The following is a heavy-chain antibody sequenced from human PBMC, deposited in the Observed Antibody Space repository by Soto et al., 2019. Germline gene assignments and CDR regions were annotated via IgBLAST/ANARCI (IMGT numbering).Heavy chain of an antibody. CDR3: AKWTARITMFYGMDV. V-gene: IGHV1-18*01. D-gene: IGHD3-10*02. CDR2: ISAYDGKT. Sequence: GASVKVTCKASGYNFNIYGINWVRQAQGQGLELMGWISAYDGKTTYAEKFQGRVTMTTDASTSTAYMELRSLRSDDTAVYYCAKWTARITMFYGMDVWGQGTTVTVSS. CDR1: GYNFNIYG. J-gene: IGHJ6*02.